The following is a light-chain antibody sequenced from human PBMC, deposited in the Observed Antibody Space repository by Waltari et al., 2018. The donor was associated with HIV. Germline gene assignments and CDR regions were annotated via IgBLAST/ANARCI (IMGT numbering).Light chain of an antibody. Sequence: QSALTQPRSVSGSPGQSVTISCTGTSSDVGGYNYVSWYQQHPGKAPKFMIYDVSTRPSGVPDRFSGSKSGNTASLTISGLQAEDEADYDCCSYAGNYTFVFGGGTKLTVL. J-gene: IGLJ2*01. CDR1: SSDVGGYNY. V-gene: IGLV2-11*01. CDR3: CSYAGNYTFV. CDR2: DVS.